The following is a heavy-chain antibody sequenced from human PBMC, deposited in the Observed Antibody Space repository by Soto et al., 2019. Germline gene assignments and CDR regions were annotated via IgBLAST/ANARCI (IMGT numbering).Heavy chain of an antibody. J-gene: IGHJ4*02. V-gene: IGHV3-48*04. Sequence: GGSLRLSCAASGFTFSSYAMSWVRQAPGKGLEWVSAISSSGSSIYYADSVKGRFTISRDNAKNSLYLQMNSLRAVDTAVYYCARGFIAPGPFDYWGQGTLVTVSS. CDR3: ARGFIAPGPFDY. CDR1: GFTFSSYA. CDR2: ISSSGSSI. D-gene: IGHD6-13*01.